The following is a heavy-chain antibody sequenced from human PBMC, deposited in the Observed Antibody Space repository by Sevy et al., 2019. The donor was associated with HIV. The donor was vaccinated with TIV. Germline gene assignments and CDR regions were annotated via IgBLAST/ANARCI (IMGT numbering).Heavy chain of an antibody. D-gene: IGHD5-12*01. Sequence: SETLSLTCAVYGGSFSGYYWSWIRQPPGKGLEWIGEINHSGSTNYNPSLKSRVTISVDTSKNQFSLKLSSVTAADTAVYYCARSFNSGYDYWGQGTLVTVSS. CDR1: GGSFSGYY. V-gene: IGHV4-34*01. CDR2: INHSGST. CDR3: ARSFNSGYDY. J-gene: IGHJ4*02.